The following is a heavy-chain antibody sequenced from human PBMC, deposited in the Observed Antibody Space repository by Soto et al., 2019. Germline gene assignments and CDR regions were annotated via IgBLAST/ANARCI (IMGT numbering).Heavy chain of an antibody. V-gene: IGHV4-59*01. Sequence: PSETLSLTCTVSGGSISSYYWNWIRQPPGKGLGWIGYIYYSGSTNYNPSLKRRVTISVDTSKNQFSLKLSSVTAADTAVYYCARDLGYCSGGDCYTLGYFDYWGQGTLVTVSS. CDR3: ARDLGYCSGGDCYTLGYFDY. D-gene: IGHD2-15*01. CDR2: IYYSGST. CDR1: GGSISSYY. J-gene: IGHJ4*02.